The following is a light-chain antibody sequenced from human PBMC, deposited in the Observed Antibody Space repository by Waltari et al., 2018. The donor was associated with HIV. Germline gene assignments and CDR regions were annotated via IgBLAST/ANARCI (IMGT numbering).Light chain of an antibody. V-gene: IGLV1-47*01. CDR3: ATWDGSLGGVYV. Sequence: QSVLTQPPSASGTPGQRVTISCPGTTSNVGSNFVAWTHQLPGPPPKLVIYSYKRRPSGVPDRCSGAKSGASAALATSGLRSEDEGDYYCATWDGSLGGVYVFGTGTKVTVL. CDR2: SYK. J-gene: IGLJ1*01. CDR1: TSNVGSNF.